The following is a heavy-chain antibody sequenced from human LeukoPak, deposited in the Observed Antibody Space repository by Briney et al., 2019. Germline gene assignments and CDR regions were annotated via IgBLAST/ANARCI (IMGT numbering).Heavy chain of an antibody. D-gene: IGHD3-22*01. Sequence: GGSLRLSRAASGFTVSSNYMTWVRQAPGKGLEWVSVIYSNNTTFYADSVKGRFTISRDKSKNTLYLQMNSLRAEDTAVYYCAKGITVMMVAPGYWGQGTLVTVSS. J-gene: IGHJ4*02. CDR3: AKGITVMMVAPGY. CDR2: IYSNNTT. V-gene: IGHV3-53*01. CDR1: GFTVSSNY.